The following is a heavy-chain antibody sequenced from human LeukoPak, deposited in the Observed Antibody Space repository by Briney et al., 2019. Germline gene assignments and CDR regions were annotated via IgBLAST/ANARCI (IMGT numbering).Heavy chain of an antibody. CDR1: GYTFIGYY. CDR3: ARDRTHIVVVVAATFGMDV. J-gene: IGHJ6*02. CDR2: INTNTGNP. D-gene: IGHD2-15*01. V-gene: IGHV7-4-1*02. Sequence: ASVKVSCKASGYTFIGYYMHWVRQAPGQGLEWMGWINTNTGNPTYAQGFTGRFVFSLDTSVSTAYLQISSLKAEDTAVYYCARDRTHIVVVVAATFGMDVWGQGTTVTVSS.